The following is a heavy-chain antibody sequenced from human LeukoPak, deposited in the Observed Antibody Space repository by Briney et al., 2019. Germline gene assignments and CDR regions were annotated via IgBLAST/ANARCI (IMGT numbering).Heavy chain of an antibody. Sequence: SETLSLTCTVSGGSISSSSYYWGWIRQPPGKGLEWIGSIYYSGSTYYNPSLKSRVTISVDTSKNQFSLRLNSVTAADTAVYYCARHVDAWGRGTLVTVSP. CDR3: ARHVDA. J-gene: IGHJ5*02. CDR1: GGSISSSSYY. CDR2: IYYSGST. V-gene: IGHV4-39*01.